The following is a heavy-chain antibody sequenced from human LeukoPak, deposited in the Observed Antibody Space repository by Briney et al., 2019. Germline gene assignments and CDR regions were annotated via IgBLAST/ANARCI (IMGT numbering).Heavy chain of an antibody. CDR1: GYSFTSYW. D-gene: IGHD3-22*01. V-gene: IGHV5-51*01. J-gene: IGHJ5*02. CDR3: ALTLSGWYNWFDP. CDR2: IYSGDSDT. Sequence: GESLKISCKGSGYSFTSYWIGWVRQMPGKGLEWMGIIYSGDSDTRYSPSFQGQVTISADKSISTAYLQWSSLKASDTAMYYCALTLSGWYNWFDPWGQGTLVTVSS.